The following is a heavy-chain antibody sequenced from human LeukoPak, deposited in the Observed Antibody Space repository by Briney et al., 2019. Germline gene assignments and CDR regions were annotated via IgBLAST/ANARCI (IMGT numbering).Heavy chain of an antibody. CDR3: ARGRWNTGMVSPYYFDY. D-gene: IGHD5-18*01. J-gene: IGHJ4*02. CDR1: GGSISNYY. CDR2: THTSGST. V-gene: IGHV4-4*07. Sequence: TSETLSLTCTVSGGSISNYYWSWIRQPAGKGLEWIGRTHTSGSTNYNPSLKSRLTMSVDTSKNQFSLKLSSVTAADTAVYYCARGRWNTGMVSPYYFDYWGQGTLVTVSS.